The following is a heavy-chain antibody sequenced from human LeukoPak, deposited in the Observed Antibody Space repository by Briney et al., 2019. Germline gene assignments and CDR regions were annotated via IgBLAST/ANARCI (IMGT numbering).Heavy chain of an antibody. CDR3: ATELRWKEY. CDR1: GYTFTSYD. Sequence: ASVKVSCKASGYTFTSYDINWERQATGQGLEWLGWMNPNSGNTGYAQKFQGRVTMTSDTSIDTAYMELSSLRSEDTAVYYCATELRWKEYWGQGTLVTVSS. J-gene: IGHJ4*02. V-gene: IGHV1-8*01. CDR2: MNPNSGNT. D-gene: IGHD4-23*01.